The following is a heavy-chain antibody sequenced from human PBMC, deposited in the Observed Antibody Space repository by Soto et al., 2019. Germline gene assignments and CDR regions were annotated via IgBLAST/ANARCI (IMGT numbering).Heavy chain of an antibody. CDR1: GFNLSHPW. Sequence: GSLRLSCVASGFNLSHPWMTWVRQAAGKXLEWVGRIKSKTDGGTADYAAPVKGRATISRDDSKNTVYLQMNSLKTEDTAVYYCTTGIYYDILTGYHNVAYWGQGALVTVSS. CDR2: IKSKTDGGTA. V-gene: IGHV3-15*01. D-gene: IGHD3-9*01. CDR3: TTGIYYDILTGYHNVAY. J-gene: IGHJ4*02.